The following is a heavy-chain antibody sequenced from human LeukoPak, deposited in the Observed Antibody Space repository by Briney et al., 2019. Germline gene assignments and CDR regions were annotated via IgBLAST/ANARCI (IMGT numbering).Heavy chain of an antibody. D-gene: IGHD1-7*01. J-gene: IGHJ4*02. CDR3: ARWDWNYYYFDY. CDR2: INHSGST. V-gene: IGHV4-34*01. Sequence: SETLSLTCAVYGGSFSGYYWSWIRQPPGKGLEWIGEINHSGSTNYNPSLKSRVTISVDTSKDQFSLKLSSVTAADTAVYYCARWDWNYYYFDYWGQGTLVTVSS. CDR1: GGSFSGYY.